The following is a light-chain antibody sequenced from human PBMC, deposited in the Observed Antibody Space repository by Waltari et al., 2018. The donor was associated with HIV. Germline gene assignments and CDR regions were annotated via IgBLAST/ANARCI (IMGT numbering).Light chain of an antibody. J-gene: IGLJ2*01. CDR2: DVS. Sequence: QSALTPPASVSGSPGQSITISCPGTSSDGGGYNYVSWYQQHPGKAPKLMIYDVSKRPSGVSNRFSGSKSGNTASLTISGLQAEDEADYYCCSYAGSSTVFGGGTKLTVL. V-gene: IGLV2-23*02. CDR1: SSDGGGYNY. CDR3: CSYAGSSTV.